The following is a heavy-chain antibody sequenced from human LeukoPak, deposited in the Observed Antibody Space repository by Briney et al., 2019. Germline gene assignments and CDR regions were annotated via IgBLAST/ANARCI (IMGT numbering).Heavy chain of an antibody. J-gene: IGHJ1*01. CDR1: GFTFSSYW. V-gene: IGHV4-34*01. D-gene: IGHD6-13*01. CDR3: ARRATKPGIAAAGFQH. Sequence: PGGSLRLSCAASGFTFSSYWMSWIRQPPGKGLEWIGEINHSGNTNYNPSLKSRVTISVATSKNQFSLKLSSVTAADTAVYYCARRATKPGIAAAGFQHWGQGTLVTVSS. CDR2: INHSGNT.